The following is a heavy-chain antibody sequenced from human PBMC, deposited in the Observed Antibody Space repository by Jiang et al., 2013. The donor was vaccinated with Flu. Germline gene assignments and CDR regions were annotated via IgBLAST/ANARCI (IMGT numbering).Heavy chain of an antibody. CDR2: INHSGNT. V-gene: IGHV4-34*01. Sequence: LLKPSETLSLTCAVYGGSSVVTTGAGSASPPGKGLEWIGEINHSGNTNYNPSLKSRVTISVDTSKNQFSLKLSSVTAADTAVYFCARQGRYCSSTRCYYFDYWGQGTLVTVSS. CDR1: GGSSVVTT. CDR3: ARQGRYCSSTRCYYFDY. J-gene: IGHJ4*02. D-gene: IGHD2-2*01.